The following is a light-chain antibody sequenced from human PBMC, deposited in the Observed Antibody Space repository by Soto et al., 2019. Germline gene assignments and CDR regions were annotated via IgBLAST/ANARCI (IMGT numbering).Light chain of an antibody. J-gene: IGKJ4*01. CDR1: QSISSF. CDR2: DAS. Sequence: EIVLTQSPVTLSLSPGERATLSCRASQSISSFLAWYQQRPGQAPRLLLYDASNRATGIPARFSGSGSGTDFTLTISSLEPEDFAVYYCQQYHIWLTFGGGTKVEIK. V-gene: IGKV3-11*01. CDR3: QQYHIWLT.